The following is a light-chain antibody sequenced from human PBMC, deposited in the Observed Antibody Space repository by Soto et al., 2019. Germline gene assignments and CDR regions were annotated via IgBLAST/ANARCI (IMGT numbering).Light chain of an antibody. CDR3: HQRRSWPRT. CDR2: DAS. CDR1: QNIRNL. V-gene: IGKV1-5*01. J-gene: IGKJ1*01. Sequence: DIQMSQSPSTLSASVGDSVTITCRASQNIRNLLAWYQQKPGKAPNPLIYDASSLKSGVPSRFSGSGSGTDFTLTISSLQPEDFAVYYCHQRRSWPRTFGQGTKVDIK.